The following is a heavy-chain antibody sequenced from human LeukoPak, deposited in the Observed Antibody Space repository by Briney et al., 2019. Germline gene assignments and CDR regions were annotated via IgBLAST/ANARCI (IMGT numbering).Heavy chain of an antibody. CDR3: ARGPPYYYDSSGYPPED. J-gene: IGHJ4*02. Sequence: ASVKVSCKVSGYTLTELSMHWVRQATGQGLEWMGWMNPNSGNTGYAQKFQGRVTMTRNTSISTAYMELSSLRSEDTAVYYCARGPPYYYDSSGYPPEDWGQGTLVTVSS. V-gene: IGHV1-8*01. D-gene: IGHD3-22*01. CDR2: MNPNSGNT. CDR1: GYTLTELS.